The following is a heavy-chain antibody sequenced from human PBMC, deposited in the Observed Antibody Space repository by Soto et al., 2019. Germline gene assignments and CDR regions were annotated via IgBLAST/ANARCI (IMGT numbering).Heavy chain of an antibody. J-gene: IGHJ6*02. Sequence: QVQLQESGPGLMKPSGTLSLICSVSGESVGRGTNYWSWVRQAPGRGLEWIGYIFDAATTNYNPSFESRVSISLDAAKNQVSLKLNSVTAADPAIYYCARDRRGRAAGVIYDYGMEVWGQGTSVTFSS. D-gene: IGHD6-13*01. CDR1: GESVGRGTNY. V-gene: IGHV4-61*01. CDR3: ARDRRGRAAGVIYDYGMEV. CDR2: IFDAATT.